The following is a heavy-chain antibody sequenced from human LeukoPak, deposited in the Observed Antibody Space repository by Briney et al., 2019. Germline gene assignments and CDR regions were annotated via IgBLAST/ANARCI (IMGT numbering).Heavy chain of an antibody. Sequence: SSETLSLTCTVSGGSISSGSYYWSWIRQPAGKGLEWIGRIYTSGSTNYNPSLKSRVTISVDTSKNQFSLKLSSVTAADTAVYYCARAVVYYYGSGSPLNWFDPWGQGTLVTVSS. J-gene: IGHJ5*02. CDR2: IYTSGST. CDR3: ARAVVYYYGSGSPLNWFDP. V-gene: IGHV4-61*02. CDR1: GGSISSGSYY. D-gene: IGHD3-10*01.